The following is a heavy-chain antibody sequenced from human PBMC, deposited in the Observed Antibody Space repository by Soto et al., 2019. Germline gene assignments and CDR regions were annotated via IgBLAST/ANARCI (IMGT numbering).Heavy chain of an antibody. CDR3: ARGLGNWFDP. D-gene: IGHD3-3*01. Sequence: SETLSLTCTVSGGSISSGVYYWSWIRQHPGKGLEWIGYIYYSGSTYYNPSLKSRVTISVDTSKNQFSLKLSSVTAADTAVYYCARGLGNWFDPWGQGTLVTVSS. CDR1: GGSISSGVYY. V-gene: IGHV4-31*03. J-gene: IGHJ5*02. CDR2: IYYSGST.